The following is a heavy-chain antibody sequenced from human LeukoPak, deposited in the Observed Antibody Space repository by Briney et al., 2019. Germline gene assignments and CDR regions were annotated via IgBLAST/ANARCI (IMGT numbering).Heavy chain of an antibody. CDR1: GYTLTGYY. CDR2: INPNSGGT. V-gene: IGHV1-2*06. CDR3: AISRLPPSNNAFDI. J-gene: IGHJ3*02. Sequence: ASVKVSCKASGYTLTGYYMHWVRQAPGQGLEWMGRINPNSGGTNYAQKFQGRVTMTRDTSISTAYMELCRLRSDDTAVDHCAISRLPPSNNAFDIWGQGTTVTPSS. D-gene: IGHD2/OR15-2a*01.